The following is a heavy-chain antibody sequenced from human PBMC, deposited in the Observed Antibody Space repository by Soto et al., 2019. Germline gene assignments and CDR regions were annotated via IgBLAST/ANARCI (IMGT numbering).Heavy chain of an antibody. D-gene: IGHD6-6*01. Sequence: EVQLVESGGGLVKPGGSLRLSCAASGFTFSSYSMNWVRQAPGKGLEWVSSISSSSSYIYYADSVKGRFTISRDNAKNSLYLQMNSLRAEDTAVYYCARESIAARQGGMDVWGQGTTVTVSS. CDR1: GFTFSSYS. CDR2: ISSSSSYI. V-gene: IGHV3-21*01. CDR3: ARESIAARQGGMDV. J-gene: IGHJ6*02.